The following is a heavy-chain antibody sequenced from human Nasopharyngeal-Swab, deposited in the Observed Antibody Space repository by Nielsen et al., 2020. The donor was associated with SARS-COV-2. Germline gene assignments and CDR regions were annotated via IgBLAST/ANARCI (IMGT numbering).Heavy chain of an antibody. V-gene: IGHV4-61*02. J-gene: IGHJ6*03. D-gene: IGHD4-17*01. CDR3: ARGLRGVTTYYYYYYMDV. CDR2: IYTSGST. CDR1: GDSVSSGSYY. Sequence: SETLSLTCTVSGDSVSSGSYYWSWIRQPAGKGLEWIGRIYTSGSTNYNPSLKSRVTISVDTSKNQFSLKLSSVTAADTAVYYCARGLRGVTTYYYYYYMDVWGKGTTVTVSS.